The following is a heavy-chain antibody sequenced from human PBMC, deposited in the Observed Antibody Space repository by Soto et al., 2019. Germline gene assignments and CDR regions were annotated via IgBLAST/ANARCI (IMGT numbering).Heavy chain of an antibody. CDR1: GFTFSVSA. V-gene: IGHV3-30-3*01. D-gene: IGHD2-2*01. CDR2: ISSDGSHQ. Sequence: QVQVVESGGGVVQPGTSLRLSCAASGFTFSVSAIHWVRQAPGKGLEWVAVISSDGSHQYYADSVRGRFTISRDKHKNTLYLQMNSLSAEDTAVYYCARPYCRSTRCYLYYYGMDVWGPGTTVTVSS. J-gene: IGHJ6*02. CDR3: ARPYCRSTRCYLYYYGMDV.